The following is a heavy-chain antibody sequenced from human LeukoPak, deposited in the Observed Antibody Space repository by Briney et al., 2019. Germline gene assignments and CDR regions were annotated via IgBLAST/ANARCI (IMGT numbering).Heavy chain of an antibody. Sequence: GESLKISCKGSGYSFTSYWVGWVRQMPGKGLEWMGIIYPGGSDTRYNPSFRGQVTISADKSISTAYLQWSSLKASDTAMYYCARRRSCSGGSCYEDFDYWGQGTLVTVSS. CDR3: ARRRSCSGGSCYEDFDY. D-gene: IGHD2-15*01. V-gene: IGHV5-51*01. CDR1: GYSFTSYW. CDR2: IYPGGSDT. J-gene: IGHJ4*02.